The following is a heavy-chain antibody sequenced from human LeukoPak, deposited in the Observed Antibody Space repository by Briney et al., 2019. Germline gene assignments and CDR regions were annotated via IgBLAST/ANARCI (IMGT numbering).Heavy chain of an antibody. J-gene: IGHJ4*02. CDR2: VSGSGGDT. V-gene: IGHV3-23*01. D-gene: IGHD6-13*01. CDR1: GFTFSSYA. Sequence: PGGSLRLSCAASGFTFSSYAMSWVRQAPGKGVEWVSVVSGSGGDTYYADSVKGRFTISRDNSKNTLYLQMNSLRAEDTAVYYCAKETTYSRVGYLDYWGQGTLVTVSS. CDR3: AKETTYSRVGYLDY.